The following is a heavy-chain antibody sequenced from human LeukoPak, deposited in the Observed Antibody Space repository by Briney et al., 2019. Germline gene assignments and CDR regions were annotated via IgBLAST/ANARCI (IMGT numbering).Heavy chain of an antibody. CDR3: ARQPRYCSSISCYRIDY. V-gene: IGHV4-38-2*02. Sequence: SETLSLTCTVSGYSISSGYYCGWIRQPPGKGLEWIGSIYHSGSTYYNPSLKSRVTISVDTSKNQFSLKLSSVTAADTAVYYCARQPRYCSSISCYRIDYWAREPWSPSPQ. CDR1: GYSISSGYY. J-gene: IGHJ4*02. D-gene: IGHD2-2*01. CDR2: IYHSGST.